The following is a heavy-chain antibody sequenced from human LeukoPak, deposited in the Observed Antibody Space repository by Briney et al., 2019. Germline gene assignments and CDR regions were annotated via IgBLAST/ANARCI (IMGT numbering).Heavy chain of an antibody. D-gene: IGHD6-13*01. CDR1: GYTFTSYY. V-gene: IGHV1-46*01. CDR2: INPSGGST. Sequence: ASVKVSCKASGYTFTSYYMHWVRQAPGQGLEWMGIINPSGGSTSYAQKFQGRVTMTRDTSTSTVYMELSSLRSEDTAVYYCARTNSRRLAYWYFDLWGRGTLVTVFS. CDR3: ARTNSRRLAYWYFDL. J-gene: IGHJ2*01.